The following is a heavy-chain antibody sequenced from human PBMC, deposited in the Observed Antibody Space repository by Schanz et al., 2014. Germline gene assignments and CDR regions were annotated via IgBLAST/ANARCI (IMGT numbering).Heavy chain of an antibody. CDR2: VGDTGTTE. CDR1: GFPFSSHG. J-gene: IGHJ2*01. D-gene: IGHD1-26*01. CDR3: AREAKWGQWYFEL. Sequence: QVQLVESGGGVVQPGRSLKLSCAASGFPFSSHGMHWVRQAPAKGLEWVAVVGDTGTTEFYADSVKGRLTVSRDNSANRLYLEFHSLRAEATALYYCAREAKWGQWYFELWGRGSLATVSS. V-gene: IGHV3-30*03.